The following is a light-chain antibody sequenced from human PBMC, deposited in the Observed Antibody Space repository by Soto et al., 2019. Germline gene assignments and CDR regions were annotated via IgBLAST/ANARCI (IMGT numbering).Light chain of an antibody. Sequence: QPVLTQPPSASGTPGQRVTISCSGSSSNIGSNTVNWYQQLPGTAPKLLIYSNNQGPSGVAARLSGSKSGTSASLAISGLQSEDEADYYCAAWYASRNGPVFGAGTKLTVL. J-gene: IGLJ3*02. V-gene: IGLV1-44*01. CDR1: SSNIGSNT. CDR3: AAWYASRNGPV. CDR2: SNN.